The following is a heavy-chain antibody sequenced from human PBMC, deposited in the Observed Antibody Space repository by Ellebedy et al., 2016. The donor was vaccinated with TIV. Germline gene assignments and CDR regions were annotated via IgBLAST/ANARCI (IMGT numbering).Heavy chain of an antibody. V-gene: IGHV3-21*01. CDR1: GFTFSSYS. CDR2: IPSYGSDK. D-gene: IGHD2-2*01. J-gene: IGHJ6*02. Sequence: GGSLRLXXAASGFTFSSYSMNWVRQAPGKGLEWVSSIPSYGSDKYYADSVQGRVTISRDNAKNSLYLQMNSLRVEDTAVYYCARGDCSSTSCYSSLENYYGMDVWGQGTTVTVSS. CDR3: ARGDCSSTSCYSSLENYYGMDV.